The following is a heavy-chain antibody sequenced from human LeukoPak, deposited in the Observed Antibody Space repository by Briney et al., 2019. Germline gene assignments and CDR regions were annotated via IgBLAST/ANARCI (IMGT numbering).Heavy chain of an antibody. CDR3: ARRFGGYSNFDY. CDR2: AYYRGSA. J-gene: IGHJ4*02. Sequence: SDTLSLICTVSGHSFSSFYWIWIRQPPGKGLEWIGYAYYRGSANYNPSLKSRVTISVDTSKNQFSLRLTSVTAADTAVYYCARRFGGYSNFDYWGPGTLVTVSS. D-gene: IGHD5-12*01. CDR1: GHSFSSFY. V-gene: IGHV4-59*08.